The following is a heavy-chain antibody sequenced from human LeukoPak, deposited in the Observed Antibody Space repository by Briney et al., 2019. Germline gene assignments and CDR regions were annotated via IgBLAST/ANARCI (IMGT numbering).Heavy chain of an antibody. J-gene: IGHJ5*02. CDR1: GGSISSSSYY. V-gene: IGHV4-39*07. CDR3: ARDLDGIVGATLGKWFDP. D-gene: IGHD1-26*01. CDR2: IYYSGST. Sequence: SETLSLTCTVSGGSISSSSYYWGWIRQPPGKGLEWIVSIYYSGSTYYNPSLKSRVTISVDTSKNQFSLKLSSVTAADTAVYYCARDLDGIVGATLGKWFDPWGQGTLVTVSS.